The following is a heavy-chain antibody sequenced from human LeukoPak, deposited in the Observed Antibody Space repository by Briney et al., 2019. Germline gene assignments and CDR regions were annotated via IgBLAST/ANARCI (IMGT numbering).Heavy chain of an antibody. CDR3: AKDRRAGSYDY. D-gene: IGHD3-10*01. Sequence: GGSLRLSCAASGFTFSDYYMSWIRQAPGKGLEWVSVIGGSGGTTYYADSVKGRFTVSRDDSKSTLYLQMNSLRAEDTAVYYCAKDRRAGSYDYWGQGTLVTVSS. J-gene: IGHJ4*02. CDR1: GFTFSDYY. CDR2: IGGSGGTT. V-gene: IGHV3-23*01.